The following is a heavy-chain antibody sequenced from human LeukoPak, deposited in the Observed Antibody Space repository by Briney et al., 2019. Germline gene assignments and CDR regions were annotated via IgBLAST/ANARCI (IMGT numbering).Heavy chain of an antibody. V-gene: IGHV3-7*01. J-gene: IGHJ4*02. Sequence: PGGSLRLSCAASGFTFSSYAMHWVRQAPGKGLEWVANLKQDGSEKYYVDSVKGRFTISRDNAKDSLYPQMNSLRAEDTAVYYCAKIKTYYYDSESYKTLDYWGQGTLVTVSS. D-gene: IGHD3-10*01. CDR1: GFTFSSYA. CDR3: AKIKTYYYDSESYKTLDY. CDR2: LKQDGSEK.